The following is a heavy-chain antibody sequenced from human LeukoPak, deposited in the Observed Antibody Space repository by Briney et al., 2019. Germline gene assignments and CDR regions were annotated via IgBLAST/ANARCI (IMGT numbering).Heavy chain of an antibody. CDR3: ARDLSTTWYRVTPFDAFNI. CDR2: IKQDGSEK. V-gene: IGHV3-7*03. CDR1: GFTFSSYW. Sequence: PGGSLRLSCAASGFTFSSYWMSWVRQAPGKGLEWVATIKQDGSEKYYVDSVKGRFTISRDSAKNSLYLQMNSLRAEDTAIYYCARDLSTTWYRVTPFDAFNIWGQGTMVTVSS. D-gene: IGHD6-13*01. J-gene: IGHJ3*02.